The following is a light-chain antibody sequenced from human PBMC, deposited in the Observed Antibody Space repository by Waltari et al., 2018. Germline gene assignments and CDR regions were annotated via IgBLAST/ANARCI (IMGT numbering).Light chain of an antibody. Sequence: QSALTQPASVSRSPGKSITISCTGTSSDVGNYKRVPWYPQHPGKAPKLMIYVVSKRPSGVSDRFSGSKSGDMASLTISGLQPEDEAEYFCSSYAGSSKGVFGGGTKVTVL. CDR1: SSDVGNYKR. V-gene: IGLV2-23*02. CDR2: VVS. CDR3: SSYAGSSKGV. J-gene: IGLJ2*01.